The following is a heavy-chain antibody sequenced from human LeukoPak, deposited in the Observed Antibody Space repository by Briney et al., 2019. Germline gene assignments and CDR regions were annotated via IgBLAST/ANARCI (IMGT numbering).Heavy chain of an antibody. CDR3: ATAPLYDSSGYYYPRFDY. CDR2: FDPEDGET. CDR1: GYTLTELS. V-gene: IGHV1-24*01. Sequence: GASVKVSCKVSGYTLTELSMHWVRQAPGKGLEWMGGFDPEDGETIYAQKFQGRVTMTEGTSTDTAYMELSSLRSEDTAVYYCATAPLYDSSGYYYPRFDYWGQGTLVTVSS. D-gene: IGHD3-22*01. J-gene: IGHJ4*02.